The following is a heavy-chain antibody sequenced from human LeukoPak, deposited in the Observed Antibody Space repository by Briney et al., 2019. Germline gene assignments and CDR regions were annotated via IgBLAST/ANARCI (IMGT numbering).Heavy chain of an antibody. Sequence: GGSLRLSCAASGFTVSSNYMSWVRQAPGKGLEWVSVIYSSGSKYYAASVKGRFTISRDNSKNTLYLQMNSLRAEDTAVYYCARVAVRGVTFWGQGTLVTVSS. CDR2: IYSSGSK. CDR3: ARVAVRGVTF. CDR1: GFTVSSNY. D-gene: IGHD3-10*01. V-gene: IGHV3-53*01. J-gene: IGHJ4*02.